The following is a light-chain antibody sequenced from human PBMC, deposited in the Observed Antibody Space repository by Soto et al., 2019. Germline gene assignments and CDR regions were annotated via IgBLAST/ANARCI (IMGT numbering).Light chain of an antibody. CDR2: GNS. Sequence: QSLLTQPPSVSGAPGQRVTISCTGSSSNIGAGYDVHWYQQLPGTAPKLLIYGNSNRPSGVPDRFSGSKSGTSASLAITGLQAEDEADYYCQSYDSSLSGSYVFGTGTKLTVL. CDR1: SSNIGAGYD. CDR3: QSYDSSLSGSYV. V-gene: IGLV1-40*01. J-gene: IGLJ1*01.